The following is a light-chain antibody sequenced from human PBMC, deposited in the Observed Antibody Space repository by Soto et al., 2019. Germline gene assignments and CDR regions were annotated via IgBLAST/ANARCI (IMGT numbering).Light chain of an antibody. J-gene: IGLJ2*01. CDR3: AVWDDSLSGVV. CDR1: TSNVGSNL. Sequence: QSALAQPPSASGTPGQRVTTSCSGSTSNVGSNLASWYQQLPGSAPKLLIYNDYERPSGVPDRFSGSKSGTSASLGISGLRSEDEADYFCAVWDDSLSGVVFGGGTQLTVL. CDR2: NDY. V-gene: IGLV1-47*02.